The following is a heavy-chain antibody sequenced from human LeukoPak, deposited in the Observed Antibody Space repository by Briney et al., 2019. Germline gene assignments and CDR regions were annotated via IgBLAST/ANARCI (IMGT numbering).Heavy chain of an antibody. CDR3: ARYYYDSSGYPYYFDY. V-gene: IGHV3-53*01. Sequence: PGGSLRLSCAASGFIVSNNYMSWVRQVPGKGLEWVSVIYSGGGTYYADSVKGRFTISRDNSKNTVYLQMNSLRAEDTAVYYCARYYYDSSGYPYYFDYWGQGTLVTVSS. D-gene: IGHD3-22*01. CDR2: IYSGGGT. J-gene: IGHJ4*02. CDR1: GFIVSNNY.